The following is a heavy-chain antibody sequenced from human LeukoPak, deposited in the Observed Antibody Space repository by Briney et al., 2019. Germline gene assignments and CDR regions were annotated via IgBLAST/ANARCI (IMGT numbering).Heavy chain of an antibody. Sequence: KASETLSLTCTVSGGSISSYYWSWIRQPPGKGLEWIGYIYYSGSTNYNPSLKSRVTISVDTSKNQFSLKLSSVTAADTAVYYCARDEGPPLRYSSSWDSRAEYFQHWGQGTLVTVSS. CDR1: GGSISSYY. V-gene: IGHV4-59*01. CDR2: IYYSGST. J-gene: IGHJ1*01. D-gene: IGHD6-13*01. CDR3: ARDEGPPLRYSSSWDSRAEYFQH.